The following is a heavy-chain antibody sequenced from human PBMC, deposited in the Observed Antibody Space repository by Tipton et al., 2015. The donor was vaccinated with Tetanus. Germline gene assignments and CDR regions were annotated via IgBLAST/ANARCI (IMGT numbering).Heavy chain of an antibody. CDR2: VNDRGRT. V-gene: IGHV4-34*01. J-gene: IGHJ6*02. CDR3: ARHSAMPAAIVYYAMDV. Sequence: GLVKPSETLSLTCGIYGGALRAHFWSWIRQTPGRGLEWVGEVNDRGRTNYNPSFKSRVTISLATSENQFSLTLSSVTAADTAVYYCARHSAMPAAIVYYAMDVWGQGTTVTVSS. D-gene: IGHD2-2*02. CDR1: GGALRAHF.